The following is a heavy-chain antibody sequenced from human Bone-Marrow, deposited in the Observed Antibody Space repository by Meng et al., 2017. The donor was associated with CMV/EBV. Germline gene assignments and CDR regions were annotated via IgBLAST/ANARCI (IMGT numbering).Heavy chain of an antibody. CDR2: INHSGST. D-gene: IGHD6-19*01. CDR3: ARGRRVAVAVKARYYFDY. CDR1: GGSFSGYY. J-gene: IGHJ4*02. Sequence: SETLSLTCAVYGGSFSGYYWSWIRQPPGKGLEWIGEINHSGSTNYNPSLKSRATISVDTSKNQFSLKLSSVTAADTAVYYCARGRRVAVAVKARYYFDYWGQGTLVTVSS. V-gene: IGHV4-34*01.